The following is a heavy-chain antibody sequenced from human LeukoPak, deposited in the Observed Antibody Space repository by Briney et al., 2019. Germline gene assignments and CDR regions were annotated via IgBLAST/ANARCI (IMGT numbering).Heavy chain of an antibody. Sequence: GASVKVSCKASGGTFSSYAISWVRQAPGQGLEWMGGIIPIFGTANYAQKFQGRVTITADESTSTAYMELSSLRSEDTAVYYCASFWSGYYTRNWFDPWGQGTLVTVSS. CDR1: GGTFSSYA. D-gene: IGHD3-3*01. V-gene: IGHV1-69*13. J-gene: IGHJ5*02. CDR3: ASFWSGYYTRNWFDP. CDR2: IIPIFGTA.